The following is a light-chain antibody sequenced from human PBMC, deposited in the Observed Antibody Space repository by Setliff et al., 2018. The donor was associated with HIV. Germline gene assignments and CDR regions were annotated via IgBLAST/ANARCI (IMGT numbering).Light chain of an antibody. CDR1: SSDIGGYNH. CDR2: EVT. CDR3: SSYTIRNTLL. Sequence: QSALTQPPSASGSPGQSVAISCTGSSSDIGGYNHVSWYQQHPGKAPKLMIYEVTKRPSGISNRFSGSKSGNTASLTISGLQAEDEADYYCSSYTIRNTLLFGTGTKVTVL. V-gene: IGLV2-14*01. J-gene: IGLJ1*01.